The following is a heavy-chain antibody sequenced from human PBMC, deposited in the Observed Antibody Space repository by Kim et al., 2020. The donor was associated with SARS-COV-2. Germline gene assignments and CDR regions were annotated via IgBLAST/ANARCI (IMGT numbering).Heavy chain of an antibody. CDR3: TTDATPTLSNYFDY. CDR1: GFTFSNTW. V-gene: IGHV3-15*01. J-gene: IGHJ4*02. Sequence: GGSLRLSCAASGFTFSNTWMTWVRQAPGKGLEWVGRIKNKAQGATTDYAAPVKGRFTISRDDSENTLYLQINSLKIEDTAVYYCTTDATPTLSNYFDYWGQGTLVTVSS. CDR2: IKNKAQGATT. D-gene: IGHD2-15*01.